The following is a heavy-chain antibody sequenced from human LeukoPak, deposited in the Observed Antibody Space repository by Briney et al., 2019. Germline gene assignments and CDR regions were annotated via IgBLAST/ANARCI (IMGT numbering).Heavy chain of an antibody. CDR1: GFTFSSFH. V-gene: IGHV3-48*01. J-gene: IGHJ4*02. Sequence: GGSLRLSCAASGFTFSSFHIDWVRQAPGKGLEWLSYISRDSTTIYYADSVKGRFTISRDNAKNSLYLQMNSLRAEDTAVYHCATDYYDSSGYYTGSYWGQGTLVTVSS. D-gene: IGHD3-22*01. CDR2: ISRDSTTI. CDR3: ATDYYDSSGYYTGSY.